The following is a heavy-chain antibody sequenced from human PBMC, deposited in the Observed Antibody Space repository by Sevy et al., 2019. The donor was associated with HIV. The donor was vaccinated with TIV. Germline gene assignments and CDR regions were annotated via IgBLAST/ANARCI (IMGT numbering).Heavy chain of an antibody. CDR2: IKQDGSEK. D-gene: IGHD6-13*01. J-gene: IGHJ5*02. CDR3: TSGGVPIDSSSWYVSDWLDP. V-gene: IGHV3-7*01. Sequence: GGSLRLSCAASGFTFSSYWMSWVRQAPGKGLEWVANIKQDGSEKCYLDSVKGRFTISRDNAKNSLYLQMNSLRAEDTAVYYCTSGGVPIDSSSWYVSDWLDPWGQGTLVTVSS. CDR1: GFTFSSYW.